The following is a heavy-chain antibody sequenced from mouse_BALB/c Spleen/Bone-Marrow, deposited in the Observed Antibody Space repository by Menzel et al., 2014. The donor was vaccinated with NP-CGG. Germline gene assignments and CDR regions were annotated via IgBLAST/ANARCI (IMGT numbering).Heavy chain of an antibody. Sequence: VQLQQSGTVLARPGAAVKMSCKASGYTFSNYWMHWIKQRPGQGLEWIWTIHPGNSDTTYNQKFKGKAKLTAVTSTSTAYMELSSLTNEDSAVYYCTTLARNNFDYWGQGTTLTVSS. CDR1: GYTFSNYW. V-gene: IGHV1-5*01. CDR2: IHPGNSDT. CDR3: TTLARNNFDY. J-gene: IGHJ2*01. D-gene: IGHD3-1*01.